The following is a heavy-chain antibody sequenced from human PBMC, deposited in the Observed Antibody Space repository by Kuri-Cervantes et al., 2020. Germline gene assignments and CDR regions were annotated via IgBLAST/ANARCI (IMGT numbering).Heavy chain of an antibody. CDR2: ISYSGATT. V-gene: IGHV3-23*01. D-gene: IGHD4-17*01. CDR1: GFTFSIYV. CDR3: ARATVTTDY. Sequence: GESLKISCAASGFTFSIYVMNWVRQAPGKGLEWVSSISYSGATTFYAESVRGRFNISRDDAKNSLYLQMNSLRAEDTAVYYCARATVTTDYWGQGTLVTVSS. J-gene: IGHJ4*02.